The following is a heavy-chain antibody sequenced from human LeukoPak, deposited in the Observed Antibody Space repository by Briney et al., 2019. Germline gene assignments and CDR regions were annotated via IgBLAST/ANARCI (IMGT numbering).Heavy chain of an antibody. CDR2: FDLQNGEI. CDR3: TKEAIVGDTRGFDH. V-gene: IGHV1-24*01. CDR1: GYILSELS. D-gene: IGHD1-26*01. J-gene: IGHJ4*02. Sequence: GASVKVSCKVSGYILSELSMHWVRQAPGKGLEWMGGFDLQNGEIVIAQKFQGRVTMTEDTSTDTAYMELSSLRSEDTAVYYCTKEAIVGDTRGFDHWGQGTLVTVSS.